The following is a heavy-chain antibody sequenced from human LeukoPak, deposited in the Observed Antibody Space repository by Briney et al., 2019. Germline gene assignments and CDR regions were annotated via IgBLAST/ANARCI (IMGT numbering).Heavy chain of an antibody. V-gene: IGHV3-33*01. J-gene: IGHJ4*02. Sequence: GGSLRLSCAASGFTFSSYGMHWVRQAPGKGLEWVAVIWYDGSNKYYADSVKGRFTISRDNPKNTLYVQMNSLRAEDTAVYYCARGRGADYGGNSGYFDYWGQGTLVTVSS. CDR3: ARGRGADYGGNSGYFDY. D-gene: IGHD4-23*01. CDR1: GFTFSSYG. CDR2: IWYDGSNK.